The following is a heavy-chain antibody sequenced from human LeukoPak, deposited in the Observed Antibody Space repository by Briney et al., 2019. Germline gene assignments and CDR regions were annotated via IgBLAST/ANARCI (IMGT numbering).Heavy chain of an antibody. CDR2: ISSTSSTI. CDR1: GFTFSSNS. Sequence: GGSLRLSCTASGFTFSSNSMTWVRQAPGKGLEWVSYISSTSSTIYYADSVKGRFTISRDNSKNTLYLQMNSLRAEDTAVYYCAKDRSHDSSGYYSGGLFDYWGQGTLVTVSS. V-gene: IGHV3-48*01. D-gene: IGHD3-22*01. CDR3: AKDRSHDSSGYYSGGLFDY. J-gene: IGHJ4*02.